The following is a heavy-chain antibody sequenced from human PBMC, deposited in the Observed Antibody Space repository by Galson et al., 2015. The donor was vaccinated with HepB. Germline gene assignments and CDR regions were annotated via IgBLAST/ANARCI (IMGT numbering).Heavy chain of an antibody. CDR2: IGGSGGNT. Sequence: SLRLSCAASGSTFITYGMRCVRQAPGKGLEGVSPIGGSGGNTYYAESVKGRFTISRDTSKNSLYLQMNTLRAEDTAVYYCAKYSSGWPVGTPNDYWGQGTLVTVSS. J-gene: IGHJ4*02. V-gene: IGHV3-23*01. D-gene: IGHD6-19*01. CDR1: GSTFITYG. CDR3: AKYSSGWPVGTPNDY.